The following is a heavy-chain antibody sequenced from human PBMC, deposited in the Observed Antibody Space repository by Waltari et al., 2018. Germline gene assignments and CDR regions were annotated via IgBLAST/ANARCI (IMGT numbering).Heavy chain of an antibody. CDR1: GGTFPTYG. CDR2: IILVLGEA. Sequence: QVLLEQSGAEVKKAGSSVKVSCKDSGGTFPTYGVSWVRQAPGQGLEWMGKIILVLGEADYAQKFKGRLTITADKSTSTAYMELTSLRSDDTAVYYCAAHDSFDIWGQGTKVTVSS. V-gene: IGHV1-69*04. J-gene: IGHJ3*02. CDR3: AAHDSFDI.